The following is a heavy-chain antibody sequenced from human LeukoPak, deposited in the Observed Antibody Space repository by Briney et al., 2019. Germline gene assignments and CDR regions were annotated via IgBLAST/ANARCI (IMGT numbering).Heavy chain of an antibody. CDR1: GGSISSSSCY. CDR2: IYYSGST. Sequence: SETLSLTCTVSGGSISSSSCYWVWIPQPPGKGLEWIGSIYYSGSTYYNPSLKSRLTISVDTSKTQFSLKLNCVTAADTAVYYCARADPQYCSGGTCYPEYFQHWGQGTLVTVSS. D-gene: IGHD2-15*01. J-gene: IGHJ1*01. V-gene: IGHV4-39*07. CDR3: ARADPQYCSGGTCYPEYFQH.